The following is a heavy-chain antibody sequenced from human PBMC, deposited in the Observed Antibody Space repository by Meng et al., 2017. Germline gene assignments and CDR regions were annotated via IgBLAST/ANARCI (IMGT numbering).Heavy chain of an antibody. CDR3: ARGLYGSGSPREYFDY. CDR2: INPNSSGT. V-gene: IGHV1-2*06. Sequence: QGELGQAGAEVKKPGASVKVYCQASGYTFTDYYMTWVRQAHGQGLEWMGRINPNSSGTNYAQKFQGRVTMTRDTSISTAYMELSRLRSDDTAVYYCARGLYGSGSPREYFDYWGQGTLVTVSS. D-gene: IGHD3-10*01. J-gene: IGHJ4*02. CDR1: GYTFTDYY.